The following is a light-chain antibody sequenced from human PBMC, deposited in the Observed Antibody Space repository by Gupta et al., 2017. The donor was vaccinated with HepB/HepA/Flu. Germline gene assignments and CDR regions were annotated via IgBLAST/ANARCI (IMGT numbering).Light chain of an antibody. CDR2: AAS. CDR1: QSISSY. Sequence: LQMTPSPSSLTATVGDRVTITCLSSQSISSYLNWYQQKPGKVPKLLIYAASSLQSGVPSRFSGSGSGTDFTLTISSLQPEDVATYYCQQSYSTPYTFGQGTKLEIK. J-gene: IGKJ2*01. CDR3: QQSYSTPYT. V-gene: IGKV1-39*01.